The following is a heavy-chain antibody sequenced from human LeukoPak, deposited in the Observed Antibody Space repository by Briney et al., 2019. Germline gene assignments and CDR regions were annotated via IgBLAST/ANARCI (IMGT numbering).Heavy chain of an antibody. V-gene: IGHV3-7*03. CDR3: ASTQTFDY. CDR1: GFTFSNYW. J-gene: IGHJ4*02. CDR2: IKQDGGEQ. Sequence: GGPLRLSCAASGFTFSNYWMSWVRQAPGKGLEWVANIKQDGGEQYYVDSVKGRFTISRDNAKNSLYLQMNSLRAEDTAVYYCASTQTFDYWGQGTLVTVSS.